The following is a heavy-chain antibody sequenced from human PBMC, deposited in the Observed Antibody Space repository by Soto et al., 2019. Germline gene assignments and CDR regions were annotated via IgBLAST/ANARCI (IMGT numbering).Heavy chain of an antibody. D-gene: IGHD2-15*01. CDR2: LKQDGSEK. J-gene: IGHJ6*03. CDR3: ARATTRYCSGGSCYSSYYYYYMDV. V-gene: IGHV3-7*01. CDR1: GFTFSTYA. Sequence: PGGSLRLSCAASGFTFSTYAMSWVRQAPGKGLEWVSGLKQDGSEKYYVDSVKGRFTISRDNAKNSLYLQMNSLRAEDTAVYYCARATTRYCSGGSCYSSYYYYYMDVWGKGTTVTVSS.